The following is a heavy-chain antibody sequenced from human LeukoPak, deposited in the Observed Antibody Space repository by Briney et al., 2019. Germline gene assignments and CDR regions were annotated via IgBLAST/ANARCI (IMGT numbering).Heavy chain of an antibody. J-gene: IGHJ5*02. D-gene: IGHD2-21*01. V-gene: IGHV4-39*06. Sequence: PSETLSLTCTVSGRSISSSSYSWGWIRQPPGKGLEWYGSIYYSGSTYNNPSLKSRVAITVDTSKNQFALKLSSVTAADTAVYYCARVLWLVEGRTDWFDPWGQGTLVTVSS. CDR3: ARVLWLVEGRTDWFDP. CDR1: GRSISSSSYS. CDR2: IYYSGST.